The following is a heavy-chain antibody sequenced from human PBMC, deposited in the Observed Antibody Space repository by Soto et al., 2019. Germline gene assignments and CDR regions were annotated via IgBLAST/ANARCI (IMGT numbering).Heavy chain of an antibody. Sequence: QPGGSLRLSCAASGFTFSSYAMHWVRQAPGKGLEWVAVISYDGSNKYYADSVKGRFTISRDNSKNTLYLQMNSLRAEDTAVYYCARVARTIRKHYYYYCGMDVCGQGPTVTVYS. CDR3: ARVARTIRKHYYYYCGMDV. CDR1: GFTFSSYA. D-gene: IGHD1-7*01. J-gene: IGHJ6*02. CDR2: ISYDGSNK. V-gene: IGHV3-30-3*01.